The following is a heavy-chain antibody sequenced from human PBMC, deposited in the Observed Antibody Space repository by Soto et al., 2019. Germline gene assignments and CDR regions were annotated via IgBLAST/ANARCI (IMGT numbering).Heavy chain of an antibody. Sequence: SETLSLTCTVSGGSISSGGYYWSWIRQHPGKGLEWIGYIYYSGSTYYNPSLKSRVTISVDTSKNQFSLKLSSVTAADTAVYYCARDSATANWFDPWGQGTLVTVSS. CDR2: IYYSGST. CDR3: ARDSATANWFDP. CDR1: GGSISSGGYY. D-gene: IGHD1-26*01. J-gene: IGHJ5*02. V-gene: IGHV4-31*03.